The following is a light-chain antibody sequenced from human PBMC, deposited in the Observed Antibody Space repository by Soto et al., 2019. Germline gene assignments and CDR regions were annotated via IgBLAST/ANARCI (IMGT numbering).Light chain of an antibody. Sequence: DIQMAQSPSSVSASVGDRVTITCRASQSISSYLNWYQQKPGKAPKLLIYAASSLQSGVPSRFSGSGSGTDFTLTISSLQPEDFATYYCQQSYSTSVTFGQGTKVDIK. CDR2: AAS. V-gene: IGKV1-39*01. J-gene: IGKJ1*01. CDR1: QSISSY. CDR3: QQSYSTSVT.